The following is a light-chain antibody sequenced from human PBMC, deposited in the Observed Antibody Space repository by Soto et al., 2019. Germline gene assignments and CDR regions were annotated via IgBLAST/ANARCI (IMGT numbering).Light chain of an antibody. CDR1: QSVSSSY. CDR3: QQYGSSPWT. V-gene: IGKV3-20*01. J-gene: IGKJ1*01. CDR2: GAS. Sequence: EILLTQSPGTLSSSPGERATLSGRASQSVSSSYLAWYQTKPGQAPRLLIYGASSRATGIPDRVSGSGSGTDVTLTISRLEPEDVAVYYCQQYGSSPWTFGQGTKVDIK.